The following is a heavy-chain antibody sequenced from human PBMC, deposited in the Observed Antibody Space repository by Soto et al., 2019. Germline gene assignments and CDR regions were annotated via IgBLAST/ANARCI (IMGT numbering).Heavy chain of an antibody. CDR2: MNPLNDLSKT. CDR3: ARGATSDYDFYANLRGDWLDI. CDR1: GYTFTTHD. V-gene: IGHV1-8*01. J-gene: IGHJ5*02. D-gene: IGHD2-8*01. Sequence: QVQLVQSGAEVKRPGASWKVSCKASGYTFTTHDIIWVRQPAGQGLEGMGWMNPLNDLSKTTYLRNFRGRVAMTREIILSTAYLELSGLRYDDTAVYYCARGATSDYDFYANLRGDWLDIWGQGTLVTVSS.